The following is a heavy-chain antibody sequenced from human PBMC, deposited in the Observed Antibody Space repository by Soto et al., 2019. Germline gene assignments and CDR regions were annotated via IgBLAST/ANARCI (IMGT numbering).Heavy chain of an antibody. J-gene: IGHJ5*02. CDR1: GGSFSGYY. V-gene: IGHV4-34*01. CDR2: INHSGST. D-gene: IGHD3-10*01. CDR3: ARAARSGSYYKRSDYNWFDP. Sequence: PSETLSLTCAVYGGSFSGYYWSWIRQPPGKGLEWIGEINHSGSTNYNPSLKSRVTISVDTSKNQFSLKLSSVTAADTAVYYCARAARSGSYYKRSDYNWFDPWGQGTLVTVSS.